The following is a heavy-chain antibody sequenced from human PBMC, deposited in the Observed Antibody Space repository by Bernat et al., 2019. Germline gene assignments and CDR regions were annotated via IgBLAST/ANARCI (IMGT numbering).Heavy chain of an antibody. D-gene: IGHD5-12*01. CDR1: DYTFTSYG. Sequence: QVQLVQSGAEVKKPGASVKVSCKASDYTFTSYGISWVRQAPGQGLEWMGWISPYNGNTNYAQKLQGRVTMTTDTSTSTAYMALRSLRSDDTAVYYCARGETKSEYGGYGPDAFDIWGQGTMVTVSS. V-gene: IGHV1-18*01. J-gene: IGHJ3*02. CDR2: ISPYNGNT. CDR3: ARGETKSEYGGYGPDAFDI.